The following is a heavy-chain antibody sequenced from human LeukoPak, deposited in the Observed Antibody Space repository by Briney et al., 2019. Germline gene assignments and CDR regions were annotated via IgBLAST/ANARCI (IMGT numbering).Heavy chain of an antibody. D-gene: IGHD6-13*01. J-gene: IGHJ4*02. CDR2: IYYTGST. V-gene: IGHV4-59*12. CDR3: ARLGIAAAGTNY. Sequence: TSETLSLTCSVSGGSINSYYWSWIRQPPGKGLEWIGNIYYTGSTNYNPSLQSRVTISVDTSKNQFSLKLSSVTAADTAVYYCARLGIAAAGTNYWGQGTLVTVSS. CDR1: GGSINSYY.